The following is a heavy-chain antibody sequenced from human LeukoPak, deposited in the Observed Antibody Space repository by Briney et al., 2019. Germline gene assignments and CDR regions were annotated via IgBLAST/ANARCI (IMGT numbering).Heavy chain of an antibody. J-gene: IGHJ4*02. V-gene: IGHV1-18*01. CDR1: GYTFTTYG. CDR2: ISAYNGNT. CDR3: ARVGGSYTYLDY. D-gene: IGHD1-26*01. Sequence: GASVKVSCKTSGYTFTTYGITWVRQAPRQGREWMGWISAYNGNTNYAQKLQCRVTMTTDTSTSTAYMELRSLRSDDTAVYYCARVGGSYTYLDYWGQGTLVTVSS.